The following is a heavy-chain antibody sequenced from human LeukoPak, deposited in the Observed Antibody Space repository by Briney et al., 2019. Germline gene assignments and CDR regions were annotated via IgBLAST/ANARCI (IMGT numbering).Heavy chain of an antibody. J-gene: IGHJ6*03. V-gene: IGHV4-39*01. CDR1: GGSISSSSYY. Sequence: KPSETLSLTCTVSGGSISSSSYYWGWIRQPPGKGLEWIGSIYYSGNTNYNPSLKSRVTMSVDTSKNQFSLKLTSVTAADTAVYYCARQRSRPRTDMDVWGKGTSVTVSS. CDR3: ARQRSRPRTDMDV. CDR2: IYYSGNT.